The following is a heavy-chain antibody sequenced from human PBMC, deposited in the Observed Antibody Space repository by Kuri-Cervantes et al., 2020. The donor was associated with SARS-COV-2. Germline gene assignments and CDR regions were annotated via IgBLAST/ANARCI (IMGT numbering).Heavy chain of an antibody. CDR1: GDSISSYY. Sequence: SETLSLTCTVSGDSISSYYWSWIRQPPGKGLEWIGYIYYSGSTNYNPTLKSRVTISVDTSKNQFSLKLSSVTAADTAVYYCARVAAGYFDYWGQGTLVTVSS. D-gene: IGHD6-25*01. J-gene: IGHJ4*02. V-gene: IGHV4-59*08. CDR3: ARVAAGYFDY. CDR2: IYYSGST.